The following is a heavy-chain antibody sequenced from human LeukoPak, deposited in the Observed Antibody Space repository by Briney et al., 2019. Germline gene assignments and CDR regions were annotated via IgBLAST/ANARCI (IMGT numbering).Heavy chain of an antibody. Sequence: PGGSLRLSCAASGFTFSSYGIHWVRQAPGKGLEWVAVISYDGSNKYYADSVKGRFTISRDNSKNTLYLQMNSLRAEDTAVYYCAKAKGDSFDYWGQGTLVTVSS. CDR3: AKAKGDSFDY. CDR1: GFTFSSYG. D-gene: IGHD3-16*01. CDR2: ISYDGSNK. V-gene: IGHV3-30*18. J-gene: IGHJ4*02.